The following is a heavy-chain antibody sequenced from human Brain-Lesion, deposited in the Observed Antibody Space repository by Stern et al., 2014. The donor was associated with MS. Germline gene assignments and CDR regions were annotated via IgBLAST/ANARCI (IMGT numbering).Heavy chain of an antibody. CDR3: ARGVGDY. J-gene: IGHJ4*02. Sequence: VQLVESVGGLVQQGGSLRLSCAASGFNFSSYWMHWVRQFPEKGLFWVSQINRDGSDTSYADSVKGRFSISRDNIRNMLYLRMTSLRAEDTAVYYCARGVGDYWGQGARVTVSS. CDR1: GFNFSSYW. CDR2: INRDGSDT. D-gene: IGHD3-16*01. V-gene: IGHV3-74*02.